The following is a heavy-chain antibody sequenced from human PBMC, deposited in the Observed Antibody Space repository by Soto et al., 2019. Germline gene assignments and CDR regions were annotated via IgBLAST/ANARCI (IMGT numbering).Heavy chain of an antibody. V-gene: IGHV1-18*01. CDR1: GYTFTSYD. D-gene: IGHD3-10*01. Sequence: GASVKVSCKASGYTFTSYDISWVRQAPGQGLEWMGWISAYNGNTNYAQKLQGRVTMTTDTSTSTAYMELRSLGSDDTAVYYCASGWFGEFVYYFDYWGQGTLVTVSS. CDR3: ASGWFGEFVYYFDY. J-gene: IGHJ4*02. CDR2: ISAYNGNT.